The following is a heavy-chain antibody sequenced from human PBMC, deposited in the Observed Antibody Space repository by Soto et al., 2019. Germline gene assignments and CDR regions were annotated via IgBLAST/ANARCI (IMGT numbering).Heavy chain of an antibody. Sequence: QVQLVQSGAEVQKPGASVKSSCNASGYTFINFFIHWVRQAPGQGLELVGIINPSGGATTYPQKFQGRVTMTRDTSTSTVYMDVRSLKFDATSVYYCARSPCSGGSCYLGAFDIWGQGTMVTVSS. V-gene: IGHV1-46*01. J-gene: IGHJ3*02. D-gene: IGHD2-15*01. CDR2: INPSGGAT. CDR3: ARSPCSGGSCYLGAFDI. CDR1: GYTFINFF.